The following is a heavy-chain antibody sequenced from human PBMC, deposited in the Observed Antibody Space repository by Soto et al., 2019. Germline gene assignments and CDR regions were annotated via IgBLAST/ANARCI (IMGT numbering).Heavy chain of an antibody. Sequence: PGGSLRLSCAASGFTFSSYSMNWVRQAPGKGLEWVSSISSSSSYIYYADSVKGRFTISRDNAKNSLYLQMNSLRAEDTAVYYCARDDYCSGGSCYFYYYYYGMDVWGQGTTVTVSS. CDR2: ISSSSSYI. CDR3: ARDDYCSGGSCYFYYYYYGMDV. J-gene: IGHJ6*02. D-gene: IGHD2-15*01. CDR1: GFTFSSYS. V-gene: IGHV3-21*01.